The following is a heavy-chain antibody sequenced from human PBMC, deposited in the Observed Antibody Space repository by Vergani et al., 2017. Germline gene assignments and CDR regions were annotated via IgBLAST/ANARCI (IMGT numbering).Heavy chain of an antibody. CDR2: IYYTGST. Sequence: QEQLQESGPGLVKPSETLSLTCTVSGGSIRSHYWSWIRQPPGKGLEWIGYIYYTGSTKYNPSLKSRVTMSVDTSKNQFSLNLSSVTAADTAMYHCARSRAAPPDIYLFDYWGQGTLVTVSS. CDR1: GGSIRSHY. J-gene: IGHJ4*02. CDR3: ARSRAAPPDIYLFDY. D-gene: IGHD1-14*01. V-gene: IGHV4-59*11.